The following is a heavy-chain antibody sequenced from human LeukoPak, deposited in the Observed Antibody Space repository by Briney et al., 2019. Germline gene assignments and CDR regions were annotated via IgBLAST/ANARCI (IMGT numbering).Heavy chain of an antibody. D-gene: IGHD6-13*01. Sequence: SETLSLTCAVSGGSISSSNWWSWVRQPPGKGLEWIGEIYHSGSTNYNPSLKSRVTISVDTSKNQFSLKLSSVTAADTAVYYCASGVRSSSQTWGQGTLVTVSS. V-gene: IGHV4-4*02. CDR3: ASGVRSSSQT. J-gene: IGHJ4*02. CDR2: IYHSGST. CDR1: GGSISSSNW.